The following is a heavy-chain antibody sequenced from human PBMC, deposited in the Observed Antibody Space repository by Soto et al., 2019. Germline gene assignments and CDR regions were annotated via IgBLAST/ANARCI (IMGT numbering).Heavy chain of an antibody. CDR1: GYTFTDYN. J-gene: IGHJ4*02. CDR3: ARFDYAFDH. D-gene: IGHD4-17*01. CDR2: MNPNSGKT. Sequence: QAQLVQSGAEVKEPGASVKVSCKAFGYTFTDYNINWVRQATGQGPVWMGWMNPNSGKTACAQKFQGRVSMTRNIYIYTAYMEVTSLTSEDTAVYSCARFDYAFDHWGQGTLVTVSS. V-gene: IGHV1-8*02.